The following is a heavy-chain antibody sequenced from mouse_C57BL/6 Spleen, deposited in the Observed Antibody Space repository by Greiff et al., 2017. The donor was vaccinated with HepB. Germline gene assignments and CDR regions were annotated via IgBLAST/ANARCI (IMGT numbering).Heavy chain of an antibody. CDR1: GFTFTDYY. V-gene: IGHV7-3*01. Sequence: EVQLVESGGGLVQPGGSLSLSCAASGFTFTDYYMSWVRQPPGKALEWLGFIRNKANGYTTEYSASVKGRFTISRDNSQSILYLQMNALRAEDSATYYCARLLPYYAMDYWGQGTSVTVSS. CDR3: ARLLPYYAMDY. J-gene: IGHJ4*01. D-gene: IGHD2-10*01. CDR2: IRNKANGYTT.